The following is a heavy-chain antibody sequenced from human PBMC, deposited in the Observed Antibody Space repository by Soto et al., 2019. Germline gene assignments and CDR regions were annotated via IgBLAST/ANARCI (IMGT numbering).Heavy chain of an antibody. CDR3: ARVPMFDGDLFAY. CDR1: GYTFTSYG. Sequence: ASVKVSCKASGYTFTSYGISWVRQAPGQGLEWMGWISAYNGNTNYEKKLQGRVTMTTDTSTSTAYKELRSLRSDDTAVYYCARVPMFDGDLFAYWRQGTLVTVSS. J-gene: IGHJ4*02. D-gene: IGHD4-17*01. V-gene: IGHV1-18*01. CDR2: ISAYNGNT.